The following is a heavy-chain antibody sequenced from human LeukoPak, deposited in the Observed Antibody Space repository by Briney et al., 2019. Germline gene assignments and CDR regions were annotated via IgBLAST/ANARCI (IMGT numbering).Heavy chain of an antibody. CDR2: IPYDGSNK. CDR3: ARELTTVTTLGDYYYGMDV. Sequence: GRSLRLSCAASGFTFSSYAMHWVRQAPGKGLEWVAVIPYDGSNKYYADSVKGRFTISRDNSKNTLYLQMNSLRAEDTAVYYCARELTTVTTLGDYYYGMDVWGQGTTVTVSS. J-gene: IGHJ6*02. D-gene: IGHD4-17*01. V-gene: IGHV3-30-3*01. CDR1: GFTFSSYA.